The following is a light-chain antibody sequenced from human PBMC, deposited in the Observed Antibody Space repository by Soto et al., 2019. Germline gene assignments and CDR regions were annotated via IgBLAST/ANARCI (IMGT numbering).Light chain of an antibody. J-gene: IGKJ2*01. CDR1: QSVSSN. V-gene: IGKV3-15*01. Sequence: EIVMTQSPATLSVSPGERAALCCRASQSVSSNLAWYQQKPGQAPRLLIYGASTRATGIPARFSGSGSGTEFTLTISSLQSEDFAVYYCQQYNNWPPEYTFGQGTKLEIK. CDR3: QQYNNWPPEYT. CDR2: GAS.